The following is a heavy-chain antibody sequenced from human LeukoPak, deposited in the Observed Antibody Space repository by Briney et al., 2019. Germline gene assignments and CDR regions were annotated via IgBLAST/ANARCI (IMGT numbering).Heavy chain of an antibody. Sequence: GGSLRLSCAASEFTFSSYSMNWVRQAPGKGLEWVSYISSSSSTIYYADSVKGRFTISRDNSKNTLYLQMNSLRAEDTAVYYCAKAGGSFSLRAYYFDYWGQGTLVTVSS. CDR3: AKAGGSFSLRAYYFDY. V-gene: IGHV3-48*01. D-gene: IGHD1-26*01. CDR1: EFTFSSYS. J-gene: IGHJ4*02. CDR2: ISSSSSTI.